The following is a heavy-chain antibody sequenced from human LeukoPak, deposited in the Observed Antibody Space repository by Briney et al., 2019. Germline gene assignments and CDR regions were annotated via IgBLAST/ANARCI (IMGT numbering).Heavy chain of an antibody. CDR2: IKQDGSEK. J-gene: IGHJ6*03. CDR1: GFTFSSYW. CDR3: ARVSAPRYYDFWSGYAPREYYYYMDV. D-gene: IGHD3-3*01. V-gene: IGHV3-7*03. Sequence: GGSLRLSCAASGFTFSSYWMSWVRQAPGKGLEWVANIKQDGSEKYYVDSVKGRFTISRDNAKNSLYLQMNSLRAEDTAVYYCARVSAPRYYDFWSGYAPREYYYYMDVWGKGTTVTVSS.